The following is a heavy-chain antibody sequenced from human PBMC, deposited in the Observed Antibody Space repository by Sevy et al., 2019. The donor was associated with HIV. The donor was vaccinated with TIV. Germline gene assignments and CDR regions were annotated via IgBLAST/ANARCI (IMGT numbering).Heavy chain of an antibody. CDR2: IYYSGST. V-gene: IGHV4-39*01. J-gene: IGHJ5*02. D-gene: IGHD2-2*01. CDR1: GGSISSRSYY. CDR3: ARQYCSSSICYYTTAWFDP. Sequence: SETLSLTCTVSGGSISSRSYYWGWIRQPPGKGLEWIGSIYYSGSTYYNPSLKSRVTISVDTSKNQFSLQMSSVTAADTAVYYCARQYCSSSICYYTTAWFDPRGQGTLVTVSS.